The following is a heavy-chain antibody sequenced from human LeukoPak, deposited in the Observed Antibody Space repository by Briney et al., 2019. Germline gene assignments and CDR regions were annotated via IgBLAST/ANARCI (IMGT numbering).Heavy chain of an antibody. CDR3: AKDLDHDYDDYGLDY. D-gene: IGHD4-17*01. CDR2: ISDDGGKK. J-gene: IGHJ4*02. V-gene: IGHV3-30*18. CDR1: GSTFSSYG. Sequence: GGSLILSCAASGSTFSSYGMHWVRQAPGKGLEWVALISDDGGKKYYADSVKGRFTISRDNSKNTLYLQMNSLRAEDTALYYCAKDLDHDYDDYGLDYWGQGTLVTVSS.